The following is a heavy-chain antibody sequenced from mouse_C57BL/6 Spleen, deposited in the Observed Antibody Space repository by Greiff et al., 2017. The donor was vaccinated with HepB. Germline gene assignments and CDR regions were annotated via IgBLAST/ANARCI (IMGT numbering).Heavy chain of an antibody. D-gene: IGHD3-1*01. CDR2: ISSGSSTI. CDR1: GFTFSDYG. V-gene: IGHV5-17*01. J-gene: IGHJ4*01. CDR3: ARAALYYAMDY. Sequence: EVKLMESGGGLVKPGGSLKLSCAASGFTFSDYGMHWVRQAPEKGLEWVAYISSGSSTIYYADTVKGRFTISRDNAKNTLFLQMTSLRSEDTAMYYFARAALYYAMDYWGQGTSVTVSS.